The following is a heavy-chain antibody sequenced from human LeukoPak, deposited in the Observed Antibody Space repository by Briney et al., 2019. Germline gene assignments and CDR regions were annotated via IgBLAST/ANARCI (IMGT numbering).Heavy chain of an antibody. Sequence: GGSLRLSCAASGFTFDDYAMHWVRQTPGKGLEWVGRIKSKTDGGTTDYAAPVKGRFTISRDDSKNTLYLQMNSLKTEDTAVYYCTIGDYGDYGVSDYWGQGTLVTVSS. CDR3: TIGDYGDYGVSDY. CDR1: GFTFDDYA. D-gene: IGHD4-17*01. J-gene: IGHJ4*02. CDR2: IKSKTDGGTT. V-gene: IGHV3-15*01.